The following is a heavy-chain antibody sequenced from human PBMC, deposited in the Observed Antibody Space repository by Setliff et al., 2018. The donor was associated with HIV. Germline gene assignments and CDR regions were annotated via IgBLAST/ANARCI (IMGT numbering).Heavy chain of an antibody. CDR3: ARVLLITNAVYGVVSNRFDP. CDR1: GFAFHSHS. Sequence: GGSLRLSCAASGFAFHSHSMTWVRQAPGKGLEWVAVIWYDGSYKYYADSVKGRFTISRDNAKNSLYLQMNSLRAEDTAVYFCARVLLITNAVYGVVSNRFDPWGRGSQVTVSS. V-gene: IGHV3-33*08. CDR2: IWYDGSYK. J-gene: IGHJ5*02. D-gene: IGHD3-3*01.